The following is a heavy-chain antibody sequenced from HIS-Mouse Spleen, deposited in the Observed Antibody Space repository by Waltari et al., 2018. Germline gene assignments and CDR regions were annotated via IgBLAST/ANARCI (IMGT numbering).Heavy chain of an antibody. CDR2: INHSGST. J-gene: IGHJ2*01. D-gene: IGHD6-6*01. CDR1: GGSFSGYY. CDR3: ARMWGYIAARYWYFDL. Sequence: QVQLQQWGAGLLKPSETLSLTCAVYGGSFSGYYWSWIRQPPGKGLEWIWEINHSGSTNYNPSLKSRVTISVDTAKNQFSLKLGSVTAADTAVYDCARMWGYIAARYWYFDLWGRGTLVTVSS. V-gene: IGHV4-34*01.